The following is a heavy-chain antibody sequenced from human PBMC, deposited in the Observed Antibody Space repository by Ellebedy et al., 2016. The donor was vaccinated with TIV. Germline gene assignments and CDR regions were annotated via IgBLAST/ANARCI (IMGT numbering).Heavy chain of an antibody. CDR3: AKDHQVVVTAIWDY. CDR1: GFSFRSYA. D-gene: IGHD2-21*02. J-gene: IGHJ4*02. V-gene: IGHV3-23*01. CDR2: ISGSGGST. Sequence: GESLKISXAASGFSFRSYAMSWVRQAPGKGLEWVSGISGSGGSTYYADSVKGRFTISRDNSKNTLYMQMNSLRAEDTAVYYCAKDHQVVVTAIWDYWGQGTLVTVSP.